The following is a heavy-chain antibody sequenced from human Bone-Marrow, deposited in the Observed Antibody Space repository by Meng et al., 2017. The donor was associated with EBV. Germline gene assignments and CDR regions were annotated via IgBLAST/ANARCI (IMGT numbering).Heavy chain of an antibody. J-gene: IGHJ4*02. CDR3: ASESGRGFTPDY. CDR1: GYPFTGYY. Sequence: QGQLVRSGAELKKPGASVKFSCKAPGYPFTGYYMHWVRQAPGQGLEWMGRINPNSGGTNYAQKFQGRVTMTRDTSISTAYMELSRLRSDDTAVYYCASESGRGFTPDYWGQGTLVTVSS. CDR2: INPNSGGT. D-gene: IGHD3-10*01. V-gene: IGHV1-2*06.